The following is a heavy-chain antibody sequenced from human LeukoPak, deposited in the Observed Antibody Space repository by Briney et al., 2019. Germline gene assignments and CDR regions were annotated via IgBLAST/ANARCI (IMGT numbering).Heavy chain of an antibody. D-gene: IGHD6-13*01. CDR1: GFTFSSYW. Sequence: GGSLRLSCAASGFTFSSYWMSWVRQAPGKGLEWVANIKQDGSEKYYVDSVKGRFTISRDNAKNSLYLQMNSLRAEDTAVYYCASKYSSSWYPEYFQHWGQGTLVTVSS. CDR2: IKQDGSEK. CDR3: ASKYSSSWYPEYFQH. J-gene: IGHJ1*01. V-gene: IGHV3-7*01.